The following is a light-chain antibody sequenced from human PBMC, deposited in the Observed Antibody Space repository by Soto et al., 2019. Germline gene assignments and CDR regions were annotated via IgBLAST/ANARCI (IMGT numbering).Light chain of an antibody. V-gene: IGLV2-14*01. Sequence: QSVLTQPASVSGSLGQSLTISCTGTSSDVGVYNYVSWYQQHPGKAPKLMIYDVSNRPSGVSNRFSGSKSGNTASLTISGLQAEDEADYYCTSYTSSSNVVFGGGTKVTVL. CDR1: SSDVGVYNY. J-gene: IGLJ2*01. CDR2: DVS. CDR3: TSYTSSSNVV.